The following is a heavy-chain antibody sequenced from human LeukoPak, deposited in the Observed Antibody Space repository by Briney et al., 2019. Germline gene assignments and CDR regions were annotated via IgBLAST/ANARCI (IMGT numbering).Heavy chain of an antibody. CDR2: IIPIFGTA. CDR1: GGTFSSYA. D-gene: IGHD3-16*02. V-gene: IGHV1-69*01. CDR3: ARADMITFGGVIVPHFDY. J-gene: IGHJ4*02. Sequence: EASVKVSCKASGGTFSSYAISWVRQAPGQGLEWMGGIIPIFGTANYAQKFQGRVTITADESTSTAYMELSSLRSEDTAVYYCARADMITFGGVIVPHFDYWGQGTLVTVSS.